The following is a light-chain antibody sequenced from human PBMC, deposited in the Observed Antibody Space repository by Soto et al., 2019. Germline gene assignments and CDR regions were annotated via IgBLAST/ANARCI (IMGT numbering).Light chain of an antibody. CDR2: DDD. CDR1: SXNIGGNS. CDR3: GSWDSSLSAYV. J-gene: IGLJ1*01. Sequence: QSVLTQPPSVSAAPGQRVTISCSGSSXNIGGNSVSWYQQLPGTAPKLLIYDDDKRPSGIPDRFSGSKSGTSATPGITGFQTGDEADYYCGSWDSSLSAYVFGTGTKVTVL. V-gene: IGLV1-51*01.